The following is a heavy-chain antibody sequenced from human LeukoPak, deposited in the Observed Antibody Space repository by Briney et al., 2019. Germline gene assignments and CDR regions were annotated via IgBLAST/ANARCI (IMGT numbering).Heavy chain of an antibody. CDR2: IYYNGNM. D-gene: IGHD6-19*01. CDR1: GASAIAYY. V-gene: IGHV4-59*08. J-gene: IGHJ5*02. CDR3: ARNSAVATSRSWSDP. Sequence: SETLSLTCSVSGASAIAYYWSWIRQPPGKGLEWIGYIYYNGNMSYNPSLKSRVTISIDTSKNQFSLKLTAVTAADTAVYYCARNSAVATSRSWSDPWGQGTLVTVSS.